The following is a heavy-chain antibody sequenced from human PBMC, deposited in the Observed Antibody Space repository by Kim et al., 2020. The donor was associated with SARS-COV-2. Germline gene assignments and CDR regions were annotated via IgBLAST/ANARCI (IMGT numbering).Heavy chain of an antibody. V-gene: IGHV3-33*05. D-gene: IGHD2-2*01. Sequence: GGSLRLSCAASGFTFSSYGMHWVRQAPGKGLEWVAVISYDGSNKYYADSVKGRFTISRDNSKNTLYLQMNSLRAEDTAVYYCARGGVCSSTSCYAGYFDYWGQGTLVTVSS. CDR1: GFTFSSYG. CDR3: ARGGVCSSTSCYAGYFDY. CDR2: ISYDGSNK. J-gene: IGHJ4*02.